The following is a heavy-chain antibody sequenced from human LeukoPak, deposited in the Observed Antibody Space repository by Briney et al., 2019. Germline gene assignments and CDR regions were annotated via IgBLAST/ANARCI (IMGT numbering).Heavy chain of an antibody. Sequence: GSLRLSCAASGFTFSSNYMSWIRQPPGKGLEWIGYIYYSGSTNYNPSLKSRVTISVDTSKNQFSLKLSSVTAADTAVYYCARAEDIMITFGGVIVHGAAFDIWGQGTMVTVSS. D-gene: IGHD3-16*02. J-gene: IGHJ3*02. V-gene: IGHV4-59*01. CDR3: ARAEDIMITFGGVIVHGAAFDI. CDR1: GFTFSSNY. CDR2: IYYSGST.